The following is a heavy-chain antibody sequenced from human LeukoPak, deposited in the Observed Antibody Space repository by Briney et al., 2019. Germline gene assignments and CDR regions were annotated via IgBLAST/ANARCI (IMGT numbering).Heavy chain of an antibody. CDR1: GGSFSGYY. D-gene: IGHD4-23*01. CDR2: INHSGST. V-gene: IGHV4-34*01. CDR3: ATGGKNWYFDL. J-gene: IGHJ2*01. Sequence: SETLSLTCAVYGGSFSGYYWSWIRQPPGKGLEWIGEINHSGSTNYNPSLKSRVTISVDTSKNQFSLKLSSVTAADTAVYYCATGGKNWYFDLWGRGTLVTVSS.